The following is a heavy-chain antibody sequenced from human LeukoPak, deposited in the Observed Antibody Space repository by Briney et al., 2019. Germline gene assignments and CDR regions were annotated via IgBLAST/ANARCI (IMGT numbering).Heavy chain of an antibody. CDR1: GFTFSSYN. CDR2: IYSGGST. Sequence: GALRLSCAASGFTFSSYNMNWVRQAPGKGLEWVSVIYSGGSTYYADSVKGRFTISRDNSKNTLYLQMNSLRAEDTAIYYCAKNGDRGAYCTGGTCYPYFYYYMDVWGKGTTVTI. J-gene: IGHJ6*03. V-gene: IGHV3-66*01. D-gene: IGHD2-15*01. CDR3: AKNGDRGAYCTGGTCYPYFYYYMDV.